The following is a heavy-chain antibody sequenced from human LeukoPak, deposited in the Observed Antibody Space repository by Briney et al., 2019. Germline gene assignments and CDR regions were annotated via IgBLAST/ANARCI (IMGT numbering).Heavy chain of an antibody. Sequence: PGGSLRLSCAASGFTFSSYGMHWVRQAPGKGLEWVAVISYDGSNKYYADSVKGRFTISRDNSKNTLYLQMNSLRAEDTAVNYCAMIAAAGSFDYWGQGTLVTVSS. J-gene: IGHJ4*02. CDR2: ISYDGSNK. CDR1: GFTFSSYG. V-gene: IGHV3-30*03. D-gene: IGHD6-13*01. CDR3: AMIAAAGSFDY.